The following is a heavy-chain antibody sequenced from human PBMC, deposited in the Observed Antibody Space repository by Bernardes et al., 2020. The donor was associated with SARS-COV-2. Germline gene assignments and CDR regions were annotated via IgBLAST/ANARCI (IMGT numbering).Heavy chain of an antibody. CDR3: VRNNSGFDY. CDR2: IFPTDGST. Sequence: ASVKVSCKTSGHTFAHYYLHWARQPPGHGLEWMAMIFPTDGSTSYPQHFQGRVTMTMDTSTATVYMELASLRYEDTALYYCVRNNSGFDYWGQGTLVTVSS. J-gene: IGHJ4*02. CDR1: GHTFAHYY. V-gene: IGHV1-46*01. D-gene: IGHD1-1*01.